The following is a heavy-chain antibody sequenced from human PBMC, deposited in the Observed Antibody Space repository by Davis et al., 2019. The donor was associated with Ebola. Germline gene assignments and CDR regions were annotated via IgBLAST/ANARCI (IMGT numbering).Heavy chain of an antibody. V-gene: IGHV1-18*01. CDR1: GYTFTSYG. CDR3: ARDLGMVQEANWFDP. Sequence: ASVKVSCKASGYTFTSYGISWVRQAPGQGLEWMGWISAYNGNTNYAQKLQGRVTMTTDTSTSTAYMELRSLRSDDAAVYYCARDLGMVQEANWFDPWGQGTLVTVSS. D-gene: IGHD3-10*01. CDR2: ISAYNGNT. J-gene: IGHJ5*02.